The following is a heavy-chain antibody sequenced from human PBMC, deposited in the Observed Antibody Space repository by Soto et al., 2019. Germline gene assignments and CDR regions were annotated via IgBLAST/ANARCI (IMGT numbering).Heavy chain of an antibody. CDR2: IVPIFGTA. CDR3: ARGNYVFGWFDP. J-gene: IGHJ5*02. CDR1: RDTFSSYA. D-gene: IGHD4-4*01. V-gene: IGHV1-69*13. Sequence: SAKVSCKSSRDTFSSYAISLFRHSPGQWLEWIVVIVPIFGTADYAQKFQGRVTITADESTSTAYMELSSLRSEDTAVYYCARGNYVFGWFDPWGQGTLVTVSS.